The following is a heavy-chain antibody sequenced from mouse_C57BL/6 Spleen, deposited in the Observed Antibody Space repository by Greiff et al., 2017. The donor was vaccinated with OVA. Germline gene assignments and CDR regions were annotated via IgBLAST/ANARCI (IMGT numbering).Heavy chain of an antibody. CDR1: GYTFTSYW. J-gene: IGHJ3*01. D-gene: IGHD2-4*01. CDR3: AREWDDYDDGFAY. CDR2: IDPSDSET. Sequence: QVQLQQSGAELVRPGSSVKLSCKASGYTFTSYWMHWVKQRPIQGLEWIGNIDPSDSETHYNQKFKDKATLTVDKSSSTAYMQLSSLTSEDSAVYYGAREWDDYDDGFAYWGQGTLVTVSA. V-gene: IGHV1-52*01.